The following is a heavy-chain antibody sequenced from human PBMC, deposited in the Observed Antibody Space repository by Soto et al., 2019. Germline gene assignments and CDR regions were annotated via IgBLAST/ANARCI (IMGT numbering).Heavy chain of an antibody. CDR2: VYYSGST. J-gene: IGHJ5*02. V-gene: IGHV4-39*01. D-gene: IGHD1-26*01. CDR1: GGSISSSSYY. Sequence: QLQLQESGPGLVKPSETLSLTCTVSGGSISSSSYYWGWIRQPPGKGLEWIGSVYYSGSTYYNPSLKSRVTISVDTSKTQFSLKLSSVTAADTAVYCCATHEGGSYYANWFDPGGQGTLVTVSS. CDR3: ATHEGGSYYANWFDP.